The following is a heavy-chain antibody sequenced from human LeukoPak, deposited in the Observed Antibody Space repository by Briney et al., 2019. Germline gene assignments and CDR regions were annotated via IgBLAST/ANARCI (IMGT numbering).Heavy chain of an antibody. CDR1: GFTFSSYG. J-gene: IGHJ4*02. V-gene: IGHV3-48*01. CDR3: VREYVWGSPEPDY. CDR2: ISSSGSTI. D-gene: IGHD3-16*01. Sequence: GGSLRLSCAASGFTFSSYGMHWVRQAPGKGLEWVSYISSSGSTIYYADSVKGRFTISRDNAKNSLFLQMNSLRAEDTAVYYCVREYVWGSPEPDYWGQGTLVTVSS.